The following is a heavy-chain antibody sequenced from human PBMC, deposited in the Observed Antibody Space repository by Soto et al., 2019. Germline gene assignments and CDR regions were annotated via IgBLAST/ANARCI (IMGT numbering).Heavy chain of an antibody. J-gene: IGHJ4*02. Sequence: EVQLLESGGGLVQPGGSLRLSCAASGFTFSIYAMTWVRQALGKGLDWVSAIRGDDGRTFYADSVKGRFTISRDNSKDTLYLQMNSLRAEDTAVYYCAKGGDLKQWLEHCDYWGQGTLVTVSS. D-gene: IGHD6-19*01. CDR2: IRGDDGRT. CDR3: AKGGDLKQWLEHCDY. CDR1: GFTFSIYA. V-gene: IGHV3-23*01.